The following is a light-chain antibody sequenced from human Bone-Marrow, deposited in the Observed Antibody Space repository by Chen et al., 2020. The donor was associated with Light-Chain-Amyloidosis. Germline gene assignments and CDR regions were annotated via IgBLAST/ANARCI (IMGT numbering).Light chain of an antibody. CDR1: DLPTKY. V-gene: IGLV3-25*03. CDR2: RDT. J-gene: IGLJ2*01. CDR3: QSADSSGTYEVI. Sequence: SYERTQPPSVSVSPGQTARITCSGDDLPTKYAYWYQQKQGQAPVLVIHRDTERPSGISERFSGSSSGTTATLIISGVQAEDEADYHCQSADSSGTYEVIFGGGTKLTVL.